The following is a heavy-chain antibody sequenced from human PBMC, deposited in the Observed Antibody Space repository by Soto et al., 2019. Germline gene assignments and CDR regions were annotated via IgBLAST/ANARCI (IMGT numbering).Heavy chain of an antibody. CDR3: AKDLLRYFDWSPTDV. J-gene: IGHJ6*02. CDR1: GFTFSNYG. CDR2: ISYDGSNK. Sequence: QVQLVESGGGVVQPGRSLRLSCAASGFTFSNYGMHWVRQAPGKGLEWVAVISYDGSNKYYADSVKGRFTISRVNSKTALYLQMNSLRAEDTAVYYCAKDLLRYFDWSPTDVWGQGTRVTVSS. V-gene: IGHV3-30*18. D-gene: IGHD3-9*01.